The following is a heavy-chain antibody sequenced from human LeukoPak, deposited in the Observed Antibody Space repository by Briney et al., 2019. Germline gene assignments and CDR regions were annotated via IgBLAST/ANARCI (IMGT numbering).Heavy chain of an antibody. D-gene: IGHD5-18*01. J-gene: IGHJ4*02. Sequence: GSLRLSCAASGFTFDDYAMHWVRQAPGKGLEWVSGISGSGGATYYADSVKGRFTISRDNSKNTLYLLMNSLRAEDTAVYYCAKGIQRDFDSWGQGTLVTVSS. CDR2: ISGSGGAT. CDR1: GFTFDDYA. CDR3: AKGIQRDFDS. V-gene: IGHV3-23*01.